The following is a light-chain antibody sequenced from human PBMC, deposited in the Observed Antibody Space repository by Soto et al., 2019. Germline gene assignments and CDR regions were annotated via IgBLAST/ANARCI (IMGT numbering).Light chain of an antibody. CDR2: EVS. V-gene: IGLV2-14*01. Sequence: QSVLTQPASVSGSPGQSITISCTGTSSDVGGYNYVSWYQQHPGKAPKLMIYEVSNRPSGVSNRFSGSKSGNTASLTISGLQAEDEADYYSSSYTSSSICVFATGTKVTVL. CDR1: SSDVGGYNY. CDR3: SSYTSSSICV. J-gene: IGLJ1*01.